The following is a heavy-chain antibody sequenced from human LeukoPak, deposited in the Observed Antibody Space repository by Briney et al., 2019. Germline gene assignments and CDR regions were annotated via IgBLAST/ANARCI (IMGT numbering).Heavy chain of an antibody. CDR2: INAGNGNT. CDR1: GYTFTSYA. Sequence: ASVKVSCKASGYTFTSYAMHCVRQAPGQRLEWMGWINAGNGNTKYSQKFQGRVTITRDTSASTAYMELSSLRSEDTAVYYCARVVDVNSYGLFDYWGQGTLVTVSS. D-gene: IGHD5-18*01. V-gene: IGHV1-3*01. J-gene: IGHJ4*02. CDR3: ARVVDVNSYGLFDY.